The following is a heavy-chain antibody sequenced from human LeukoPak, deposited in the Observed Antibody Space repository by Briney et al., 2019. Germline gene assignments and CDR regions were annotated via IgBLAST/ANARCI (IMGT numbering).Heavy chain of an antibody. D-gene: IGHD3-22*01. J-gene: IGHJ4*02. CDR3: ARGLYYDTNGYPALQY. Sequence: ASVKVSCKASGYTFTSYSISWVRQAPGQGLEWMGWISAYNGNTNYARKVQDRITMTTDTSTSTAYMELRSLGSDDTAVYRCARGLYYDTNGYPALQYWGQGTLVTVSS. CDR2: ISAYNGNT. V-gene: IGHV1-18*01. CDR1: GYTFTSYS.